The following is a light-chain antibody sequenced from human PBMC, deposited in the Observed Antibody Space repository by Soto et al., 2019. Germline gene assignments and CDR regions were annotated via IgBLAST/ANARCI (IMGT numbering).Light chain of an antibody. Sequence: EIVLTQSPATLSLSPGERATLSCRASQSVSSHLGWYLQKPGQAPRLLIYDASNSAPGTPARFSGSGSGADFTLAISSLEPEDFVVYYCQQRSNWPGTFGQGSRLEMK. CDR1: QSVSSH. V-gene: IGKV3-11*01. CDR2: DAS. J-gene: IGKJ2*01. CDR3: QQRSNWPGT.